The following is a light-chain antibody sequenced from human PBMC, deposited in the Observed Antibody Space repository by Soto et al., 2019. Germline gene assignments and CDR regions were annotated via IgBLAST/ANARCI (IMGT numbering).Light chain of an antibody. V-gene: IGLV1-40*01. CDR2: GDS. Sequence: QSVLTQPPSVSGAPGQRVTISCTGSDSNIGAGYDVHWYQHRPGTAPKLLVFGDSHRPSGVPDRFSGSKSGTSASLAITGLQAEDEGDYYCQSYDSTLDARYVFGTGTKVTVL. CDR3: QSYDSTLDARYV. CDR1: DSNIGAGYD. J-gene: IGLJ1*01.